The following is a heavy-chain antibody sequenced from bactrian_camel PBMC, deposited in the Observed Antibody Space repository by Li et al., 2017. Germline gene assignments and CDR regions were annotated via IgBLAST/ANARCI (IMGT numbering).Heavy chain of an antibody. V-gene: IGHV3S54*01. J-gene: IGHJ6*01. CDR1: GDTDSITS. CDR2: IDSDDRST. Sequence: QVQLVESGGGSVQAGGSLRLSCTASGDTDSITSMGWFRQGPGLEREGVAEIDSDDRSTHYADAVKGRFTISQDSAKRIMYLRMTNLKPEDTAMYYCAAGIRMVACPLRVPGPFGFWGQGTQVTVS. CDR3: AAGIRMVACPLRVPGPFGF.